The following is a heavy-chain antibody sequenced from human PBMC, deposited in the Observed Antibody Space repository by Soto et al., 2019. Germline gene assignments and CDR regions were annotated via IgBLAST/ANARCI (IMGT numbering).Heavy chain of an antibody. CDR3: ARVSGINYDFWSGFQYNWFDP. J-gene: IGHJ5*02. CDR1: GGSISSYY. Sequence: SETLSLTCTVSGGSISSYYWSWIRQPPGKGLEWIGYIYYSGSTNYNPSLKSRVTISVDTSKNQFSLKLSSVTAADTAVYYCARVSGINYDFWSGFQYNWFDPWGQGTLVTVPQ. D-gene: IGHD3-3*01. V-gene: IGHV4-59*01. CDR2: IYYSGST.